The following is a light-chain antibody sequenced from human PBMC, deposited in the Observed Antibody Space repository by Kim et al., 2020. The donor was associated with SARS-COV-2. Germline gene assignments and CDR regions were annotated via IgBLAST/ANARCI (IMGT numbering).Light chain of an antibody. CDR2: SAS. V-gene: IGKV1-9*01. CDR3: QQLHGYPIT. J-gene: IGKJ5*01. CDR1: QCISSH. Sequence: GDSVTITCRASQCISSHLTWYQQKPGKAPKLLIYSASTLLSEVPSRFSGSGSGTDFTLTISSLQPEDFATYYCQQLHGYPITFGQGTRLEIK.